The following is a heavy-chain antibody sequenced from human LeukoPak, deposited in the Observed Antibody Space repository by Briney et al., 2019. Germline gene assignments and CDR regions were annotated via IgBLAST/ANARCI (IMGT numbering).Heavy chain of an antibody. CDR3: ARRKWMDV. CDR1: GGSISSGGYS. CDR2: IYHSGST. D-gene: IGHD1-14*01. J-gene: IGHJ6*02. V-gene: IGHV4-30-2*01. Sequence: SETLSPTCAVSGGSISSGGYSWSWIRQPPGKGLEWIGYIYHSGSTYYNPSLKSRVTISVDRSKNQFSLKLSSVTAADTAVYYCARRKWMDVWGQGTTVTVSS.